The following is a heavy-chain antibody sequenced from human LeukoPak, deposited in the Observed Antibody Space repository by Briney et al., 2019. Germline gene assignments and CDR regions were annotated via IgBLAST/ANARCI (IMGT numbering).Heavy chain of an antibody. CDR3: AKDLRARAASSPIDY. Sequence: GGSLRLSCAASGFTFSSYAMHWVRQAPGKGLEWVAVISYDGSNKYYADSVKGRFTISRDNSKNTLYLQMNSLRAEDTAVYYCAKDLRARAASSPIDYWGQGTLVTVSS. V-gene: IGHV3-30*04. CDR1: GFTFSSYA. D-gene: IGHD2-15*01. J-gene: IGHJ4*02. CDR2: ISYDGSNK.